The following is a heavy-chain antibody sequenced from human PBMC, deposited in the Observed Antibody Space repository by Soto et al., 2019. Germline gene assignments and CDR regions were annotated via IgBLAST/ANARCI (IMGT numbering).Heavy chain of an antibody. V-gene: IGHV4-30-4*01. J-gene: IGHJ5*02. Sequence: QVQLQESGPGLVKPSQTLSLTCTVSGCSISSGDYYWSWIRQPPGKGLEWIGYIYYSGSTYYNPSLKSRVTISVDTSKNQFSLKLSSVTAADTAVYYCARARDYDFWSGYSTSFDPWGQGTLVTVSS. CDR2: IYYSGST. CDR1: GCSISSGDYY. D-gene: IGHD3-3*01. CDR3: ARARDYDFWSGYSTSFDP.